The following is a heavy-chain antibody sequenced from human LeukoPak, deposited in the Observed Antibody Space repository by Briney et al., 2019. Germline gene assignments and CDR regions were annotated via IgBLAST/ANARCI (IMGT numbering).Heavy chain of an antibody. J-gene: IGHJ6*03. CDR3: ARDLRVNYYYYYMDV. V-gene: IGHV4-59*12. D-gene: IGHD4-23*01. CDR1: GGSISSYY. Sequence: PSETLSLTCTVSGGSISSYYWSWIRQPPGKGLEWIGYIYYSGSTNYNPSLKSRVTMSVDTSKNQFSLKLSSVTAADTAVYYCARDLRVNYYYYYMDVWGKGTTVTVSS. CDR2: IYYSGST.